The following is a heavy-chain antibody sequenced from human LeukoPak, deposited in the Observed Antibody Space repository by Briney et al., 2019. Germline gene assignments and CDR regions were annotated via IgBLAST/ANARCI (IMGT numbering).Heavy chain of an antibody. CDR1: GFSFDDYA. CDR2: ISWKSDSM. J-gene: IGHJ4*02. CDR3: AKDGGHTSVLYYFEC. Sequence: GGSLRLSFAASGFSFDDYAMHWVRQVPGKGLEWVSGISWKSDSMRYADSVKGRFTVSRDNAKNSLYLQMNSLRTEDTALYYCAKDGGHTSVLYYFECWGQGTLVTVSS. V-gene: IGHV3-9*01. D-gene: IGHD6-19*01.